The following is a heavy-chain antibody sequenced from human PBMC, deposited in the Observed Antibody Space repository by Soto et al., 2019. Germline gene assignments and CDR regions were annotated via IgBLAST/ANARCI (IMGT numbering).Heavy chain of an antibody. CDR2: ISSSSSNI. V-gene: IGHV3-48*02. Sequence: GGSLRLSCAASGFTLSSYAMNWVRQAPGKGLEWVSYISSSSSNIQYAGSVKGRFTISRDNAKNSLYLQMNSLRDDDTAMYFCARDCSRANRWCRGFDPWGQGALVTVAS. CDR1: GFTLSSYA. CDR3: ARDCSRANRWCRGFDP. D-gene: IGHD2-8*02. J-gene: IGHJ5*02.